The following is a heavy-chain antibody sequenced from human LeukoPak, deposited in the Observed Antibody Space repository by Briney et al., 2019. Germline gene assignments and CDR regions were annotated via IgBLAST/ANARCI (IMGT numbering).Heavy chain of an antibody. D-gene: IGHD5-12*01. CDR2: IYYSGST. CDR1: GASISSGSYY. CDR3: ARETRITPAGYFDL. Sequence: PSETLSLTCTVSGASISSGSYYWSWIRQPPGKGLEWIGYIYYSGSTNYNPSLKSRVTISVDTSKNQFSLKLSSVTAADTAVYYCARETRITPAGYFDLWGRGTLVTVSS. J-gene: IGHJ2*01. V-gene: IGHV4-61*01.